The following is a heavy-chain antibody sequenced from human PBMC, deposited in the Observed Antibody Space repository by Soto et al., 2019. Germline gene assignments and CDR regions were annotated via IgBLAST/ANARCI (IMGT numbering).Heavy chain of an antibody. Sequence: QVQLVQSGDEVKKPGASVKVSCKASGYTFTSYGISWVRQAPGQGLEWMGWISAYNGNIKYAQKHQGRVTMTTDTSTSTAYMELRSLTSDDTAVYYCARDLAVGLVDYWGQGTLVTVSS. CDR2: ISAYNGNI. CDR1: GYTFTSYG. V-gene: IGHV1-18*01. J-gene: IGHJ4*02. CDR3: ARDLAVGLVDY. D-gene: IGHD6-19*01.